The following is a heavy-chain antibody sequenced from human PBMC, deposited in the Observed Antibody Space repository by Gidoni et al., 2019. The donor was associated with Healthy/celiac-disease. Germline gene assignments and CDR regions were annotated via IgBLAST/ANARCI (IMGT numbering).Heavy chain of an antibody. CDR2: INSGGST. Sequence: VPLVVSGGGLVQPGGSLRLSCAASVFPLRSNYMGWVLQARGKGMEWVSVINSGGSTYDADAVKGRFTIYRDNSKNTLYLQMNSLRAEDTAVYYCARDRGPGWRSGWYTPWAFDIWGEGTMVTVSS. J-gene: IGHJ3*02. D-gene: IGHD6-19*01. CDR3: ARDRGPGWRSGWYTPWAFDI. CDR1: VFPLRSNY. V-gene: IGHV3-66*01.